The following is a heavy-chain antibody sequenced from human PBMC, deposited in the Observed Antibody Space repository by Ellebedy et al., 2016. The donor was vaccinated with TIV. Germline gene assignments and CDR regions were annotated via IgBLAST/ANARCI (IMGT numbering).Heavy chain of an antibody. CDR1: GFTFDSYA. Sequence: GESLKISCVASGFTFDSYAMHWVRQAPGQGLEWVANIKQDGSEKYYVDSVKGRFTISRDNGKNSLFLEMSSLRAEDTAMYYCARSQYLVFDIFDLWGQGTTVTVSP. V-gene: IGHV3-7*03. D-gene: IGHD6-13*01. CDR3: ARSQYLVFDIFDL. CDR2: IKQDGSEK. J-gene: IGHJ3*01.